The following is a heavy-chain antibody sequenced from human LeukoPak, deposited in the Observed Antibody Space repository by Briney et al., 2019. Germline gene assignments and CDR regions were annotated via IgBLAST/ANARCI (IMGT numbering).Heavy chain of an antibody. CDR3: ARPYYYYLDV. CDR2: VSRSGTT. J-gene: IGHJ6*03. CDR1: AGSISNNDW. Sequence: PSGTLSLTCAVSAGSISNNDWWGWVRQPPGKGLEWIGEVSRSGTTNYNLSLKSRVTISLDKSKNQFSLKLTSVTAADTAVYYCARPYYYYLDVWGKGTTVTVSS. V-gene: IGHV4-4*02.